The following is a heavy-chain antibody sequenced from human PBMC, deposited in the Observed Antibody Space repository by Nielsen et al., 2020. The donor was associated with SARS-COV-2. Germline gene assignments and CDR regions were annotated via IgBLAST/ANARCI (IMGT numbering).Heavy chain of an antibody. CDR2: IKIKTDGGTT. CDR3: TTANRYDSSGSYIYYFDY. D-gene: IGHD3-22*01. V-gene: IGHV3-15*01. Sequence: GESLKISCAASGFTFSSYAMSWVRQAPGKGLEWVGRIKIKTDGGTTDYAAPVKGRFTISRDDSKNTLYLQMNSLKTEDTAVYYCTTANRYDSSGSYIYYFDYWGQGTLVTVSS. CDR1: GFTFSSYA. J-gene: IGHJ4*02.